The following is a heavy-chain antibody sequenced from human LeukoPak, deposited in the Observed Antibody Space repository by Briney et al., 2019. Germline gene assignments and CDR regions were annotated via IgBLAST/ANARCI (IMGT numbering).Heavy chain of an antibody. D-gene: IGHD3-10*01. CDR1: GYTFTGYY. V-gene: IGHV1-2*02. CDR3: ARVPGAKYYYGSGSYAYYYYMDV. Sequence: ASVKVSCKASGYTFTGYYMHWVRQAPGQGLEWMGWINPNSGGTNYAQKFQGRVTMTRDTSISTAYMELSRLRSDDTAVYYCARVPGAKYYYGSGSYAYYYYMDVWGKGTTVTISS. CDR2: INPNSGGT. J-gene: IGHJ6*03.